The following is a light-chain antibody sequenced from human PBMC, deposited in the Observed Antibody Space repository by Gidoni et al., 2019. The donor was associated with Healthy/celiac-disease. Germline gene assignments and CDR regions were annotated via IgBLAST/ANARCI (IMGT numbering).Light chain of an antibody. V-gene: IGKV3-20*01. CDR1: QSVSSSY. CDR2: GAS. CDR3: QQYGSSPRAWT. J-gene: IGKJ1*01. Sequence: IVLTQSPGSLSLPPGEGATLSCRASQSVSSSYLAWYQQKPGQAPRLLIYGASSRATGIPDRFSGSGSGTDFTLTISRLEPEDFAVEYCQQYGSSPRAWTFGQGTKVEIK.